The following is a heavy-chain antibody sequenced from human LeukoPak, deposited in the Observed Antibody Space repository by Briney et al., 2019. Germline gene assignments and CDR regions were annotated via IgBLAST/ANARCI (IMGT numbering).Heavy chain of an antibody. D-gene: IGHD6-13*01. J-gene: IGHJ5*02. Sequence: SQTLSLTCAISGDSVSSNSAAWNWIRQSPSRGLEWLGRTYYRSKWYNDYAVSVKSRITINPDTSKNQFSLQLNSVTPEDTAVYYCAREGVKQLVPGSPFDPWGQGTLVTVSS. V-gene: IGHV6-1*01. CDR3: AREGVKQLVPGSPFDP. CDR2: TYYRSKWYN. CDR1: GDSVSSNSAA.